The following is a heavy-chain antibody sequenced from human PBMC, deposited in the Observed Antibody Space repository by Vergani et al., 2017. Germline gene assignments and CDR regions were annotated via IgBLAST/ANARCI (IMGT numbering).Heavy chain of an antibody. Sequence: QVQLQESGPGLVKPSETLSLTCTVSGGPISSYYWSWIRQPPGKGLEWIGYIYYSGSPNYNPSLKSRVTISVDTSKNQFSLKLSSVTAADTAVYYCARLVPGPGEFDYWGQGTLVTVSS. J-gene: IGHJ4*02. CDR3: ARLVPGPGEFDY. V-gene: IGHV4-59*01. D-gene: IGHD2-21*02. CDR1: GGPISSYY. CDR2: IYYSGSP.